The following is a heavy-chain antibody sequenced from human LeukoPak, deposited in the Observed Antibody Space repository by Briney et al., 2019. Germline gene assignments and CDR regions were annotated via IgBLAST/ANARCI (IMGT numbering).Heavy chain of an antibody. CDR1: GDSINSRSYY. CDR2: IYHSEST. D-gene: IGHD3-10*01. V-gene: IGHV4-39*01. CDR3: ARHYPPLGMMVRSDAFDI. J-gene: IGHJ3*02. Sequence: PSETPSLTCAVSGDSINSRSYYWAWIRQPPGKGLEWIGSIYHSESTYYNPSLKSRVTISLDTSKNQFSLKLSSVTAADTAVYYCARHYPPLGMMVRSDAFDIWGQGTMVTVSS.